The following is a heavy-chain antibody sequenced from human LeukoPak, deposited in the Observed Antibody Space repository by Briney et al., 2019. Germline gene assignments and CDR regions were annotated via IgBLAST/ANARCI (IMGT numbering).Heavy chain of an antibody. CDR3: AKDGYCSSTSCYIFDY. V-gene: IGHV3-30*02. CDR2: IRYDGSNK. Sequence: PGGSLRLSCAASGFTFSSYGMHWVRQAPGKGLEWVAFIRYDGSNKYYADSVKGRFTISRDNSKNTLYLQMNSLRAEDTAVYYCAKDGYCSSTSCYIFDYWGQGTLVTVSS. CDR1: GFTFSSYG. D-gene: IGHD2-2*03. J-gene: IGHJ4*02.